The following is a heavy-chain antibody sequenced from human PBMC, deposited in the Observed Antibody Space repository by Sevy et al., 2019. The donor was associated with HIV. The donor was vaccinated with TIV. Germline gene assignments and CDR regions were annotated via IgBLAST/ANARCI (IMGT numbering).Heavy chain of an antibody. CDR2: ITAGGGTR. V-gene: IGHV3-23*01. D-gene: IGHD3-16*01. CDR1: GFIFDNYA. Sequence: GGSLRLSCAASGFIFDNYAMTWVRQAPGKGLEWVSGITAGGGTRNYADSVKGRFTISRDNPKNTLYLQMNSLRAEDTALYYCAKGGDVWVTTQNNYWGLGTLVTVSS. J-gene: IGHJ4*02. CDR3: AKGGDVWVTTQNNY.